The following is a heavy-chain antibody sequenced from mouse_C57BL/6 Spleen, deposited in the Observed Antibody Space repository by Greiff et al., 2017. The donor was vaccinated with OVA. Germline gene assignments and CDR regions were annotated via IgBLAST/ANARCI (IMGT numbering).Heavy chain of an antibody. Sequence: QVQLKESGAELVRPGASVKLSCKASGYTFTDYYINWVKQRPGQGLEWIARIYPASGNTYYNEKFKGKATLTAEKSSSTAYMQISSLTYEDSVVYVCARGTYDYNAMDYWGQGTSVTVSS. J-gene: IGHJ4*01. CDR3: ARGTYDYNAMDY. D-gene: IGHD6-5*01. CDR1: GYTFTDYY. V-gene: IGHV1-76*01. CDR2: IYPASGNT.